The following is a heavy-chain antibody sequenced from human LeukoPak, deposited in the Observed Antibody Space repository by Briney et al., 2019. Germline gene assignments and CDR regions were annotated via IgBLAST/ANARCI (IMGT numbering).Heavy chain of an antibody. Sequence: GGSLRLSCAASGFTFSSYWMSWVRQAPGKGLEWVANIKQDGSEKYYVDSVKGRFTIPRDNAKNSLYLQMNSLRAEDTAVYYCAGVGTIFGVVTHYNMDVWGKGTTVIVSS. CDR1: GFTFSSYW. J-gene: IGHJ6*03. D-gene: IGHD3-3*01. CDR2: IKQDGSEK. CDR3: AGVGTIFGVVTHYNMDV. V-gene: IGHV3-7*01.